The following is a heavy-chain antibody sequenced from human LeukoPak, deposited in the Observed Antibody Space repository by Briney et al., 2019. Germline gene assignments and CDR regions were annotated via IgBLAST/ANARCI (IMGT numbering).Heavy chain of an antibody. D-gene: IGHD1-26*01. Sequence: PSETLSLTCAVYGGSFSGYYWSWIRQPPGKGLEWIGEINHSGSTNYNPSLKSRVTISVDTSKNQFSLKLSSVTAADTAVYYCARGSGSVGAIGYWGQGTLVTVSS. CDR3: ARGSGSVGAIGY. CDR2: INHSGST. J-gene: IGHJ4*02. V-gene: IGHV4-34*01. CDR1: GGSFSGYY.